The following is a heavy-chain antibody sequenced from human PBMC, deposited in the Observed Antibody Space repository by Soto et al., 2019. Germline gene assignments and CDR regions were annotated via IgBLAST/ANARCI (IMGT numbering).Heavy chain of an antibody. V-gene: IGHV3-15*01. CDR2: IKSKTDGGTT. CDR3: TTGLLRYFDWLSPPHEYYYYYYYMDV. D-gene: IGHD3-9*01. CDR1: GFTFSNAW. Sequence: GGSLRLSCAASGFTFSNAWMSWVRQAPGKGLEWVGRIKSKTDGGTTDYAAPVKGRFTISRDDSKNTLYLQMNSLKTEDTAVYYCTTGLLRYFDWLSPPHEYYYYYYYMDVWGKGTTVTVSS. J-gene: IGHJ6*03.